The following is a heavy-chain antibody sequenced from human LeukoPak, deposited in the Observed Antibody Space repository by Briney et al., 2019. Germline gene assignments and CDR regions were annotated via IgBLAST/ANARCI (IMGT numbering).Heavy chain of an antibody. CDR1: GFTFSSYS. Sequence: GGSLRLSCAASGFTFSSYSMSWVRRAPGKGLEWVSAISGSGGSTYYADSVKGRFTISRDNSKNTLYLQMNSLRAEDTAVYYCAPRPWDPTPFDYWGQGTLVTVSS. V-gene: IGHV3-23*01. J-gene: IGHJ4*02. D-gene: IGHD1-26*01. CDR3: APRPWDPTPFDY. CDR2: ISGSGGST.